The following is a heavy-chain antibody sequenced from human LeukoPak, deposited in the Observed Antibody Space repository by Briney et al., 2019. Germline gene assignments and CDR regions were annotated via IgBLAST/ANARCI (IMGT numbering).Heavy chain of an antibody. CDR3: ARGGDIVVVPAATDPKGTFDY. V-gene: IGHV4-34*01. D-gene: IGHD2-2*01. Sequence: SETLSLTCAVYGGSFSGYYWSWIRQPPGKGLEWIGEINHSGSTNYNPSLKSRVTISVDTSKNQFSLKLSSVTAADTAVYYCARGGDIVVVPAATDPKGTFDYWGQGTLVTVSS. CDR2: INHSGST. J-gene: IGHJ4*02. CDR1: GGSFSGYY.